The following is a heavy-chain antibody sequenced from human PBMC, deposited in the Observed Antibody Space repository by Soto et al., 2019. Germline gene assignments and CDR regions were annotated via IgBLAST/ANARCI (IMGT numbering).Heavy chain of an antibody. CDR1: GFTFSSYS. CDR2: ISSSSSYI. V-gene: IGHV3-21*01. Sequence: EVQLVESGGGLVKPGGSLRLSCAASGFTFSSYSMNWVRQAPGKGLEWVSSISSSSSYIYYADLVKGRFTISRDNAKNSLYLQMNSLRAEDTAVYYCARDLRGSGSYYAFDIWGQGTMVTVSS. CDR3: ARDLRGSGSYYAFDI. J-gene: IGHJ3*02. D-gene: IGHD3-10*01.